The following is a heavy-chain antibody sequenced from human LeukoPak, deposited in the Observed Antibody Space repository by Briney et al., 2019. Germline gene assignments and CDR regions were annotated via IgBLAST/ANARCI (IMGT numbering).Heavy chain of an antibody. J-gene: IGHJ3*02. D-gene: IGHD5/OR15-5a*01. CDR3: ARSVDAFDI. Sequence: GGSLRLSCTASGFTFRSYWMSWVRQAPGKGLEWVANINQHGSEKYYVDSVKGRLTISRDNAKNSLFLQLSSLRAEDTAVYYCARSVDAFDIWGQGTMVTVSS. CDR2: INQHGSEK. CDR1: GFTFRSYW. V-gene: IGHV3-7*01.